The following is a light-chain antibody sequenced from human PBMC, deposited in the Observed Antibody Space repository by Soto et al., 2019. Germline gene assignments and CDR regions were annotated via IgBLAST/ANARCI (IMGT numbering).Light chain of an antibody. J-gene: IGKJ4*01. CDR1: QSISSY. CDR2: AAS. CDR3: QQSYSTPLT. V-gene: IGKV1-39*01. Sequence: DIQMTQSPSSLSASLRDRVTITCRSSQSISSYLNWYQQKPXKAPKLLIYAASSLQSGVPSRFSGSGSGTDFTLTISSLQPEDFANYYCQQSYSTPLTFGGGNKV.